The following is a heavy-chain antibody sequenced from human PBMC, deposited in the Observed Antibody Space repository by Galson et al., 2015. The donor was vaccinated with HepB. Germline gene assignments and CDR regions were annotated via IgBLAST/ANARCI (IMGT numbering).Heavy chain of an antibody. V-gene: IGHV3-49*04. D-gene: IGHD3-16*02. CDR1: GFTFGDYA. CDR3: STPSLGVWGSYRKGDFDY. CDR2: IRSKAYGGTT. J-gene: IGHJ4*02. Sequence: SLRLSCAASGFTFGDYAMSWVRQAPGKGLEWVGFIRSKAYGGTTEYAASVKGRFTISRDDSKSIAYLQMNSLKTEDTAVYYCSTPSLGVWGSYRKGDFDYWGQGTLVTVSS.